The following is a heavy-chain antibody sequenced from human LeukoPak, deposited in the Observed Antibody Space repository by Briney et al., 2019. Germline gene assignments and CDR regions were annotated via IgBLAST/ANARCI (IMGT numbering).Heavy chain of an antibody. CDR3: ARGSPAAV. D-gene: IGHD6-25*01. J-gene: IGHJ4*02. Sequence: GGSLRLSCAASGFTFRSYWMHWVRQAPGKGLVWVSRINIDGSATNYADSVKGRFTISRDNAENTMYLQMNSLRSEDSAVYYCARGSPAAVWGQGGLVTVSS. V-gene: IGHV3-74*01. CDR2: INIDGSAT. CDR1: GFTFRSYW.